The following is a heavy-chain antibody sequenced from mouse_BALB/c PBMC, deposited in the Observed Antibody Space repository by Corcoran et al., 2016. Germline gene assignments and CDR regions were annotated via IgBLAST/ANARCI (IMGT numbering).Heavy chain of an antibody. V-gene: IGHV1S136*01. Sequence: EVQLQQSGPELVKPGASVKMSCKASGYTFTSYVMHWVKQKPGQGLEWIGYINPYNDGTKYNEKFKGKATLTSDKYSSTAYMELSSLTSEDSAFYYCARLYPGIAMDYLGQGTSVTVSS. CDR1: GYTFTSYV. CDR2: INPYNDGT. CDR3: ARLYPGIAMDY. J-gene: IGHJ4*01.